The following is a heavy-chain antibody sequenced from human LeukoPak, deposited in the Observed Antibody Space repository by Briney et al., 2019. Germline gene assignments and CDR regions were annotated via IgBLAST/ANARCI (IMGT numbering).Heavy chain of an antibody. CDR1: GFTFSSYW. J-gene: IGHJ4*02. Sequence: GGSLRLSCAASGFTFSSYWMSWVRQAPGKGLEWVANIKQDGSEKYYVDSVKGRFTISRDNAKNSLYLQMNSLRAEDTAVYYCASWGLYDFWSGYSHYYFDYWGQGTLVTVSS. CDR3: ASWGLYDFWSGYSHYYFDY. CDR2: IKQDGSEK. D-gene: IGHD3-3*01. V-gene: IGHV3-7*05.